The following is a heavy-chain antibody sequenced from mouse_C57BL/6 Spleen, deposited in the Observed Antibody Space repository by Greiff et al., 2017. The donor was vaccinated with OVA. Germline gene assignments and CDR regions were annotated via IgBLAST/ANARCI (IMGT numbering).Heavy chain of an antibody. CDR3: ARATTLRYFDV. J-gene: IGHJ1*03. CDR1: GYSITSGYY. D-gene: IGHD2-4*01. CDR2: ISYDGSN. V-gene: IGHV3-6*01. Sequence: VQLKQSGPGLVKPSQSLSLTCSVTGYSITSGYYWNWIRQFPGNKLEWMGYISYDGSNNYNPSLKNRISITRDTSKNQFFLKLNSVTTEDTATYYCARATTLRYFDVWGTGTTVTVSS.